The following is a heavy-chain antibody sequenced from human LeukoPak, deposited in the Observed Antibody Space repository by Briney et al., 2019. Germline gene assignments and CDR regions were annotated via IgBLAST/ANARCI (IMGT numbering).Heavy chain of an antibody. CDR3: ARDPSAVAANTYG. Sequence: GGSLRLSCAASGFTVSNNYMNWVRQAPGKGLEWVSLIYSGGTTYYADSVKGRFTISRDHSKNTLYLQKNSLRAEDTAVYYCARDPSAVAANTYGWGQGTLVTVSS. V-gene: IGHV3-66*01. D-gene: IGHD6-25*01. CDR1: GFTVSNNY. CDR2: IYSGGTT. J-gene: IGHJ4*02.